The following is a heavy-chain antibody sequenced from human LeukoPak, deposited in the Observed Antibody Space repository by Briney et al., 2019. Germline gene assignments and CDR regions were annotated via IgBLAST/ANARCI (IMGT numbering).Heavy chain of an antibody. V-gene: IGHV4-39*07. J-gene: IGHJ3*02. CDR1: GDSIGSNTYY. D-gene: IGHD2-15*01. CDR2: IYYTGRT. CDR3: ARGYCSGGSCYSGPVDI. Sequence: SETLSLTCTVSGDSIGSNTYYWGWIRQPPGKGLEWIGSIYYTGRTSYNPSLKSRVTISLDTSNNQFSLKLSSVTAADTAVYYCARGYCSGGSCYSGPVDIWGQGTMVTVSS.